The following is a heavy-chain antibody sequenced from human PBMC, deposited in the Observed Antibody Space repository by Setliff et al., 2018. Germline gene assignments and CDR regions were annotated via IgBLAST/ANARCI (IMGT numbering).Heavy chain of an antibody. CDR1: GFTFTSSA. V-gene: IGHV1-58*01. CDR3: AADLGIVGATMPFDY. J-gene: IGHJ4*02. D-gene: IGHD1-26*01. Sequence: SVKVSCKASGFTFTSSAVQWVRQARGQRIEWIGWIVVGSGNTNYAQKFQERVTITRDMSTSTAYMELSSLRSEDTAVYYCAADLGIVGATMPFDYWGQGTLVTVSS. CDR2: IVVGSGNT.